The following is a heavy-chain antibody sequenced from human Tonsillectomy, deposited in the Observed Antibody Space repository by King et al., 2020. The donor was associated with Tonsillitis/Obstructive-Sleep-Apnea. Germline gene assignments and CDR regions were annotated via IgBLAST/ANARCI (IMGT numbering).Heavy chain of an antibody. CDR1: GYTFMDYW. J-gene: IGHJ4*01. CDR3: ARGEVTGTLGEFDS. Sequence: VQLVESGAEAKKPGESLSISCKGSGYTFMDYWITWVRQMPGKGLEWVGRIDPSDSYTNYSPPFEGHVTMSTDNSVSTASLQWRSLTASDSGIYYCARGEVTGTLGEFDSWGPGTLVTVSS. CDR2: IDPSDSYT. V-gene: IGHV5-10-1*03. D-gene: IGHD1-7*01.